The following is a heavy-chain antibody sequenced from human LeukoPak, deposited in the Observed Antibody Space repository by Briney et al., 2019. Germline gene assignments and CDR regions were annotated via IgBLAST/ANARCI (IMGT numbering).Heavy chain of an antibody. CDR3: GTSSHSGSYRAH. V-gene: IGHV4-59*08. CDR1: GASISSYY. J-gene: IGHJ4*02. D-gene: IGHD3-10*01. CDR2: DHDSGDS. Sequence: SETLSLTCSVSGASISSYYWNWIRQPPGKGLEWIGYDHDSGDSNYDPSLKSRVTISMDTSKNQFFLHLTSVTAADTAVYHCGTSSHSGSYRAHWGQGTLVTVS.